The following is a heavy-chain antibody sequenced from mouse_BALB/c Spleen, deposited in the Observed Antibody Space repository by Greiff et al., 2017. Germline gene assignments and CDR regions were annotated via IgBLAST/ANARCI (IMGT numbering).Heavy chain of an antibody. J-gene: IGHJ3*01. CDR1: GFNIKAYY. CDR2: IDPENGNT. CDR3: ARGDGSSYGWFAY. Sequence: EVQLQQSGAELVRPGALVKLSCKASGFNIKAYYMHWVKQRPGQGLEWMGWIDPENGNTIYDPKFQGKASITAVTSSTTAYLQLSSLTSEDAAVYYCARGDGSSYGWFAYWGQGTLVTVSA. D-gene: IGHD1-1*01. V-gene: IGHV14-1*02.